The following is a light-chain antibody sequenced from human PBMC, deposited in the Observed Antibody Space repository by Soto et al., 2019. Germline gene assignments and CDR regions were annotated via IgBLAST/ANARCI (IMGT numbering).Light chain of an antibody. CDR2: GAS. CDR3: QQYGSSHRT. CDR1: QSVSSSY. Sequence: IVLTQSPVTRPLSPGERATLSCRASQSVSSSYLAWYQQKPGQAPRLLIYGASSRATGIPDRFSGSGSGTDFTLTISRLEPEDFAVYYCQQYGSSHRTFGQGTKVDIK. J-gene: IGKJ1*01. V-gene: IGKV3-20*01.